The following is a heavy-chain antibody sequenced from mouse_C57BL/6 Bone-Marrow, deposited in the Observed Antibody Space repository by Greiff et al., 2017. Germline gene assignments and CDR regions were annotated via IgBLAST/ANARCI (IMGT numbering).Heavy chain of an antibody. CDR1: GYTFTSYW. Sequence: QVQLQQSGAELVKPGASVKMSCKASGYTFTSYWITWVKQRPGQGLEWLGDIYPGSGSTNYNEKFKSKATLTVDTSSSTAYMQLSSLTSEDSAVYYCYYSNYGLTFYFDYWGQGTTLTVSS. CDR2: IYPGSGST. V-gene: IGHV1-55*01. D-gene: IGHD2-5*01. CDR3: YYSNYGLTFYFDY. J-gene: IGHJ2*01.